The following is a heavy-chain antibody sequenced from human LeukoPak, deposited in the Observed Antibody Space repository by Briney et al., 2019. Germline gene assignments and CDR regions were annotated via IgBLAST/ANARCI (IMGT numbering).Heavy chain of an antibody. Sequence: GGSLRLSCAASGFTVSSNYMSCVRQAPGEGLEWVSTTSGSGGSTDYSDSVTGRFTISRDNSKNTLYLQMNSLRADDTALYYCAKGGSFRAFSYCGQGTLVTVSS. CDR3: AKGGSFRAFSY. D-gene: IGHD6-13*01. V-gene: IGHV3-23*01. J-gene: IGHJ4*02. CDR2: TSGSGGST. CDR1: GFTVSSNY.